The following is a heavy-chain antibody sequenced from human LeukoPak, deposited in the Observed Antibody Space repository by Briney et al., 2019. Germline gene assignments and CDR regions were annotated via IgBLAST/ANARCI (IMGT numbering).Heavy chain of an antibody. Sequence: PGGSLRLSCAASGFTFSSYSMNWVRQAPGKGMEWVSSISSSSSYIYYADSVKGRFTISRDNAKNSLYLQMNSLRAEDTAVYYCTRVPHYYDSSGFTFDYWGQGTLVTVSS. CDR3: TRVPHYYDSSGFTFDY. J-gene: IGHJ4*02. CDR1: GFTFSSYS. V-gene: IGHV3-21*01. D-gene: IGHD3-22*01. CDR2: ISSSSSYI.